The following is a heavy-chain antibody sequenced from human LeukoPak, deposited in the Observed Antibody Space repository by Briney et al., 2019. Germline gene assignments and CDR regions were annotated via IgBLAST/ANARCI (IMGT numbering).Heavy chain of an antibody. CDR3: AREWGYSSSSWDY. J-gene: IGHJ4*02. CDR1: GYTFTSYD. V-gene: IGHV1-8*01. CDR2: MNPNSGIT. D-gene: IGHD6-6*01. Sequence: ASVKVSCKTSGYTFTSYDVNWVRQATGQGLEWMGYMNPNSGITGFAQKFQGRITMTWDTSISTAYMELSSLRSDDTAVYYCAREWGYSSSSWDYWGQGTLVTVSS.